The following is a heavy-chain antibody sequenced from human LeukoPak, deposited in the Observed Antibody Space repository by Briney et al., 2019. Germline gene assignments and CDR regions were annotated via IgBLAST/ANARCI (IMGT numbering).Heavy chain of an antibody. D-gene: IGHD4-17*01. J-gene: IGHJ5*02. CDR3: ARNRDYGFTNWFDP. CDR1: GFTFSSYG. V-gene: IGHV3-74*01. CDR2: INPDGSTT. Sequence: PGGSLRLSCAASGFTFSSYGMHWVRQAPGKGLEWVSRINPDGSTTTYADSVKGRFTISRDNAENTLYLQMNSLRAEDTAVYYCARNRDYGFTNWFDPWGQGTLVTVSS.